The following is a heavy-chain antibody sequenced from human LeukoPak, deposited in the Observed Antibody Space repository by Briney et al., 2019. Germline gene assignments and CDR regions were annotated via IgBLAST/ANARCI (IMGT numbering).Heavy chain of an antibody. V-gene: IGHV4-30-2*01. Sequence: SQTLSLTCTVSGGSISSGGYYWSWIRQPPGKGLEWIGYIYHSGSTYYNPSLKSRVTISVDRSKNQFSLKLSSVTAADTAVYYCARALEEIAADYYYYMDVWGKGTTVTVSS. J-gene: IGHJ6*03. CDR3: ARALEEIAADYYYYMDV. D-gene: IGHD6-6*01. CDR2: IYHSGST. CDR1: GGSISSGGYY.